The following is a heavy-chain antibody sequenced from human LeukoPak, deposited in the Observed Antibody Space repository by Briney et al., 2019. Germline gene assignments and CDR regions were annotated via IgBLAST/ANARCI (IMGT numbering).Heavy chain of an antibody. Sequence: QPSETLSLTCAVYGGSFSGYYWSWTRQPPGKGLEWIGEINHSGSTNYNPSLKSRVTISVDTSKNQFSLKLSSVTAADTAVYYCARGVYGIFDYWGQGTLVTVSS. CDR1: GGSFSGYY. CDR3: ARGVYGIFDY. V-gene: IGHV4-34*01. CDR2: INHSGST. D-gene: IGHD2-8*01. J-gene: IGHJ4*02.